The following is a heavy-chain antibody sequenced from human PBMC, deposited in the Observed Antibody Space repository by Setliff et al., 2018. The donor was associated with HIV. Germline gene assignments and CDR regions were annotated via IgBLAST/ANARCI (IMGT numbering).Heavy chain of an antibody. J-gene: IGHJ4*02. Sequence: GGSLRLSCAASGFTFRNYKMNWVRQAPGKGLEWVSSINIGRGDKFYEDSVQGRFTISRDNAKNSLYLQMDGLRAEDTAVYYCARDPILGGPDFFDYWGQGTLVTVSS. CDR1: GFTFRNYK. CDR2: INIGRGDK. CDR3: ARDPILGGPDFFDY. D-gene: IGHD1-26*01. V-gene: IGHV3-21*01.